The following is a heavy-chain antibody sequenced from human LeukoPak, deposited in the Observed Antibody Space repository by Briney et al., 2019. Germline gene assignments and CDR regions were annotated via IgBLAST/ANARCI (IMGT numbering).Heavy chain of an antibody. D-gene: IGHD3-22*01. CDR3: EREYYYDSSGEKTDRDAFDI. CDR1: GYSFTSNW. J-gene: IGHJ3*02. CDR2: IYPGDSVT. V-gene: IGHV5-51*01. Sequence: GESLKISCKGSGYSFTSNWIGWVRQMPGKGLEWMGIIYPGDSVTRYSPSFQGQVTISADKSISTAYLQWSSLKASDTAIYFCEREYYYDSSGEKTDRDAFDIWGQGTMVTVSS.